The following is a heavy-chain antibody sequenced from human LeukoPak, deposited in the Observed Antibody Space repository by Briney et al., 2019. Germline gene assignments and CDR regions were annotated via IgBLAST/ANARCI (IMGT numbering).Heavy chain of an antibody. Sequence: PSETLSLTCTVSGGSISSYYWSWIRQPPGKGLEWIGYIYYSGSTNYNPSLKSRVTISVDTSKNQFSLKLSSVTAADTAVYYCARHVSSGWHLQGTFDYWGQGTLVTVSS. CDR1: GGSISSYY. V-gene: IGHV4-59*08. CDR2: IYYSGST. D-gene: IGHD6-19*01. CDR3: ARHVSSGWHLQGTFDY. J-gene: IGHJ4*02.